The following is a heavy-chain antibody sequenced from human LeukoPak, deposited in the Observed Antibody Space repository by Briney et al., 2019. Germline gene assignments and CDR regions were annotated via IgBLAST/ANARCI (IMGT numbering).Heavy chain of an antibody. V-gene: IGHV7-4-1*02. J-gene: IGHJ4*02. D-gene: IGHD4-11*01. CDR1: GYTFTNYA. CDR2: TNTNTGNP. CDR3: AREVTTGCFDS. Sequence: GASVTVSCTASGYTFTNYALNWVRQAPGQGLEWMGWTNTNTGNPMFAQGFTGRFVLSLDTSVSTAYLQISSQKAEDTAVYYCAREVTTGCFDSWGQGTLVTVSS.